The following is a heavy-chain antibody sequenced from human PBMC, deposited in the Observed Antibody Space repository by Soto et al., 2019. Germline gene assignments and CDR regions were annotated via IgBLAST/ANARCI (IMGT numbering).Heavy chain of an antibody. Sequence: PVGSLRLSCAVSGFTFSSYSMNWVRQAPGKGLEWVSYISSSSSSIYYADSVKGRFTISRDNAKNSLYLQMNSLRDEDTAVYYCATNGSSGYYRNYWGQGALVTVSS. CDR1: GFTFSSYS. V-gene: IGHV3-48*02. D-gene: IGHD3-22*01. CDR2: ISSSSSSI. CDR3: ATNGSSGYYRNY. J-gene: IGHJ4*02.